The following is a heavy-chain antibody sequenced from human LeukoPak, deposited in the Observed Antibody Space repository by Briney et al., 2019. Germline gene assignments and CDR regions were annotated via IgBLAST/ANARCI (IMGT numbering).Heavy chain of an antibody. CDR1: GFTFTNYA. Sequence: PGTSLRLSCVASGFTFTNYAMSWVRQAPGEGLEWVSAITGSDGTSHYADSVKGRFTISRDNSKNTLYLQVNSLRAEDTAVYYCAKWGDYDILTGYYVPDYWGQGTLVTVSS. D-gene: IGHD3-9*01. V-gene: IGHV3-23*01. CDR3: AKWGDYDILTGYYVPDY. J-gene: IGHJ4*02. CDR2: ITGSDGTS.